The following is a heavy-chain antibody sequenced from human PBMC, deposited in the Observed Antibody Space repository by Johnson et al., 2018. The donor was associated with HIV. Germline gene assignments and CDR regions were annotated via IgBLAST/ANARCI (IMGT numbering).Heavy chain of an antibody. CDR1: GFTFSSYA. V-gene: IGHV3-30-3*01. Sequence: VQLVESGGGVVQPGRSLRLSCAASGFTFSSYAMHWVRQAPGQGLEWVAVISYDGSNKYYADSVKGRFTISRDNSKNTLYLQMNSLRAEDTAVYYCARDNGYYYDSSGSRNAFDIWGQGTMVTVSS. CDR3: ARDNGYYYDSSGSRNAFDI. CDR2: ISYDGSNK. D-gene: IGHD3-22*01. J-gene: IGHJ3*02.